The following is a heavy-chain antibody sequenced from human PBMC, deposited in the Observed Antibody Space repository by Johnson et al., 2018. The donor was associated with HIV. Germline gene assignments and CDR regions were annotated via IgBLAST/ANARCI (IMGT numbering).Heavy chain of an antibody. V-gene: IGHV3-66*01. D-gene: IGHD5-24*01. CDR2: IFSGGTT. Sequence: VQLVESGGGLVQPGGSLRLSCAASGFTVSSNYMTWVRQAPGKGLEWVSVIFSGGTTYYADSVKGRFIISRDNSKNTLYLQMNSLRAEDTAVYYCARACRDGYTCDALDIWGQGTMVTVSS. J-gene: IGHJ3*02. CDR1: GFTVSSNY. CDR3: ARACRDGYTCDALDI.